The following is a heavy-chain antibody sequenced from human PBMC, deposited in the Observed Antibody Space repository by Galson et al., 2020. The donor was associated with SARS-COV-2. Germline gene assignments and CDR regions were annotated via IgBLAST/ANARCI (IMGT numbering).Heavy chain of an antibody. D-gene: IGHD2-21*01. V-gene: IGHV2-70*11. CDR2: IDRDDDQ. CDR1: GFSLSTSGMC. J-gene: IGHJ6*01. Sequence: ESGPTLVQPTHILTQTSTFSGFSLSTSGMCVSWIRQPPGKALEWLARIDRDDDQYYSTSLKTRLTISKDTSKNQVVLTMTNMDPADTATYYCARNYFLFDGMDVWGQGTTVTVSS. CDR3: ARNYFLFDGMDV.